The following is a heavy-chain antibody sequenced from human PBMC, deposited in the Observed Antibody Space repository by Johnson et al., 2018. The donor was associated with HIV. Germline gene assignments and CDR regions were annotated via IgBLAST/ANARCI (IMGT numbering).Heavy chain of an antibody. CDR2: ISYDGSNK. CDR1: GFTFSSYA. Sequence: VQLMESGGGVVQPGRSLRLSCAASGFTFSSYAMHWVRQAPGKGLEWVAVISYDGSNKYYADSVKGRFTISRDNSKNTLYLQMNSLRAEDTAVYYCGRGGKLLLWDAFDLWGQGTMVTVSS. CDR3: GRGGKLLLWDAFDL. J-gene: IGHJ3*01. V-gene: IGHV3-30*04. D-gene: IGHD2-2*01.